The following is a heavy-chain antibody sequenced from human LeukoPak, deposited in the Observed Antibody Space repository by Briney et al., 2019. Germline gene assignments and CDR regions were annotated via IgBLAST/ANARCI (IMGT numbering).Heavy chain of an antibody. CDR3: ARLEIDVCGSYRIDY. CDR2: ISSSSSYI. D-gene: IGHD3-16*02. J-gene: IGHJ4*02. CDR1: GFTFSSYS. V-gene: IGHV3-21*01. Sequence: PGGSLRLSCAASGFTFSSYSMNWVRQAPGKGLEWVSSISSSSSYIYYADSVKGRFTISRDNAKNSLYLQMNSLRAEDTAVYYCARLEIDVCGSYRIDYWGQGTLVTVSS.